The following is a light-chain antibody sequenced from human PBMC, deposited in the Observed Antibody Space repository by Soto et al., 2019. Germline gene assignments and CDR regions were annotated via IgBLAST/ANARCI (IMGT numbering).Light chain of an antibody. CDR2: GAS. CDR3: QQYNSWLWT. Sequence: EIEMTQSPATLSLAPGERATLSCRASQSVSSNLAWYQQKPGQAPRLLIYGASTRATGIPARFSGSGSGTEFTLTISSLQSEDSAVYYCQQYNSWLWTFGQGTKVDIK. V-gene: IGKV3-15*01. CDR1: QSVSSN. J-gene: IGKJ1*01.